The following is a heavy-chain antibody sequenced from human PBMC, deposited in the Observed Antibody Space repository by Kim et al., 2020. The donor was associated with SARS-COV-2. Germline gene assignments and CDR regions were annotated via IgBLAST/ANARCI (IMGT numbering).Heavy chain of an antibody. D-gene: IGHD6-13*01. V-gene: IGHV3-23*03. CDR1: GFTFNIYA. J-gene: IGHJ4*02. Sequence: GGSLRLSCAASGFTFNIYAMSWVRQAPGKGLEWVSIIYSGGSSTYYADSVKGRFTISRDNSKNTLYLQMNSLRAEDTAVYYCAKASGAAAPNSPFDYWGQGTLVTVSS. CDR3: AKASGAAAPNSPFDY. CDR2: IYSGGSST.